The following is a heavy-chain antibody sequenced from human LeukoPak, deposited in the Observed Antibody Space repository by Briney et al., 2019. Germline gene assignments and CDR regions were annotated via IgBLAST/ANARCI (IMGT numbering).Heavy chain of an antibody. Sequence: GGSLRLSCAASGFTFSSYGMHWVRQAPGKGLEWVALISYDEINKYYADSVKGRFTISRDISKNTLYLQMNSLRAEDTAVYYCATAAPASGWYFDYWGQGTLVTVSS. D-gene: IGHD6-19*01. CDR2: ISYDEINK. CDR3: ATAAPASGWYFDY. CDR1: GFTFSSYG. J-gene: IGHJ4*02. V-gene: IGHV3-30*03.